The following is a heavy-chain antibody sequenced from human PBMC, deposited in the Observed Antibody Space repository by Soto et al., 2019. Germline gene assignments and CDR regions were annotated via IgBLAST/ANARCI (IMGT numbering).Heavy chain of an antibody. J-gene: IGHJ6*02. CDR2: ISGSGGST. Sequence: RLSCAASGLTFSSYAMSWVRQAPGKGLEWASAISGSGGSTYYADSVKGRFTISRDNSKNTLYLQMNSLRAEDTAVYYCAKGPIAADYYYYGMDVWGQGTTVTVSS. D-gene: IGHD6-13*01. V-gene: IGHV3-23*01. CDR3: AKGPIAADYYYYGMDV. CDR1: GLTFSSYA.